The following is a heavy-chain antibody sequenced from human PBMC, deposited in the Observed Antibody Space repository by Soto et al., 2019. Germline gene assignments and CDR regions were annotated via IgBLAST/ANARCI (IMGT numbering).Heavy chain of an antibody. CDR2: IYWDDDK. CDR1: GFSLSTSGGG. V-gene: IGHV2-5*02. D-gene: IGHD2-2*01. J-gene: IGHJ5*02. CDR3: ALPPGDRTRYCSSTSCPPDT. Sequence: SGPTLVKPTQTLTLTCTFSGFSLSTSGGGVGWIRQPPGKALEWLALIYWDDDKRYSPSLKSRLTITKDTSKNQVVLTMTNMDPVDTATYYCALPPGDRTRYCSSTSCPPDTWGQGTLVTVSS.